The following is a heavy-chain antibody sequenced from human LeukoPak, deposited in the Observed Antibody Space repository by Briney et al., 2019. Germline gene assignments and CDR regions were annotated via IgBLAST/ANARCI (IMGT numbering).Heavy chain of an antibody. J-gene: IGHJ6*03. D-gene: IGHD6-13*01. V-gene: IGHV3-23*01. CDR3: AEDTYSSSWGHYYYYMDV. CDR1: GFTFSSYA. CDR2: ISGSGGST. Sequence: GGSLRLSCAASGFTFSSYAMSWVRQAPGKGLEWVSAISGSGGSTYYADSVKGRFTISRDNSKNTLYLQMNSLRAEDTAVYYCAEDTYSSSWGHYYYYMDVWGKGTTVTVSS.